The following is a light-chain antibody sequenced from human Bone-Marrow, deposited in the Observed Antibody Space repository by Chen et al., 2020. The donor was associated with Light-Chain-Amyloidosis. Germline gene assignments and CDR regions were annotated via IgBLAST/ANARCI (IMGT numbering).Light chain of an antibody. J-gene: IGLJ2*01. CDR1: DLPTKY. CDR3: QSADSSGTDEVI. CDR2: RDT. V-gene: IGLV3-25*03. Sequence: SYALTQPPSLSASPGQTARITCSGDDLPTKYAYWYQQKPGQAPVLVIHRDTERPSGISERFSGSSSGTTATLTISGVQAEDEDDYHCQSADSSGTDEVIFGGGTKLTVL.